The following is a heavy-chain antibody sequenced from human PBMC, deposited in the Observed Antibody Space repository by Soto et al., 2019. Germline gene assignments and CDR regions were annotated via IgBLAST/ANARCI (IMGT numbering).Heavy chain of an antibody. Sequence: SETLSLTCTVSGDSISSSAYYWGWIRQPPGKGLEWIGNIYSSGSTFYNPSLKSRVTISVDTFKNQFSLSLISVTAADTAVYYCARRGSGSSFDYWAQGTLVTVSS. V-gene: IGHV4-39*01. CDR3: ARRGSGSSFDY. D-gene: IGHD3-10*01. CDR2: IYSSGST. J-gene: IGHJ4*01. CDR1: GDSISSSAYY.